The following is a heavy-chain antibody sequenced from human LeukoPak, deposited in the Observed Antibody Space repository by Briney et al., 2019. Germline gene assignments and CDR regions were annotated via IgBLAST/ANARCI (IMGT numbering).Heavy chain of an antibody. CDR3: ARAANDYGDYYFDY. CDR1: GFTVSSNY. J-gene: IGHJ4*02. D-gene: IGHD4-17*01. CDR2: IYSGGST. Sequence: GGSLRLSCAASGFTVSSNYMSWVRQAPGKGLEWVSVIYSGGSTYYADSVKGRFTISRHNSKNTLYLQMNSLRAEDTAVYYCARAANDYGDYYFDYWGQGTLVTVSS. V-gene: IGHV3-53*04.